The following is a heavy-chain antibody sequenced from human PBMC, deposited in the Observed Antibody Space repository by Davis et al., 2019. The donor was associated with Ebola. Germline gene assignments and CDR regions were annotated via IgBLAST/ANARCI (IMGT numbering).Heavy chain of an antibody. J-gene: IGHJ4*02. CDR1: GGSFSGYY. Sequence: SETLSLTCAVYGGSFSGYYWSWIRQPPGKGLEWIGSIYYSGSTYYNPSLKSRVTISVDTSKNQFSLKLSSVTAADTAVYYCASSYEYWGQGTLVTVSS. CDR2: IYYSGST. V-gene: IGHV4-34*01. CDR3: ASSYEY.